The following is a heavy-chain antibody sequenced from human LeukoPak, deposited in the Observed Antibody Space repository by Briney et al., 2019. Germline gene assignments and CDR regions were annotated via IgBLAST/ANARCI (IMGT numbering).Heavy chain of an antibody. D-gene: IGHD2-2*02. V-gene: IGHV3-30-3*01. J-gene: IGHJ4*02. Sequence: PGGSLRLSCVASTFTFNSYAMHWVRQAPGKGLEWVAVVSHDGDNKYYSDSVKGRFTISRDNSKNTLYLQMNSLRPEDTAVYYCAREGYCSSVNCYSAWPPFDYWGQGRLVTVSS. CDR2: VSHDGDNK. CDR3: AREGYCSSVNCYSAWPPFDY. CDR1: TFTFNSYA.